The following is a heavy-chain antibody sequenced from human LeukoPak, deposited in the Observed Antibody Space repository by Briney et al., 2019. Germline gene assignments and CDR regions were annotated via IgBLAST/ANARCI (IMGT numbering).Heavy chain of an antibody. CDR2: TYFRSKRYN. Sequence: SQTLSLTFAISGDSVSSNNAAWNWIRQSPSRGFEWLGRTYFRSKRYNDYAASVKSRITVNPDTSKNHFSLQLSSVTPEDTAVYYCARTYGGNCDYWGQGTLVTVSS. D-gene: IGHD4-23*01. J-gene: IGHJ4*02. CDR1: GDSVSSNNAA. CDR3: ARTYGGNCDY. V-gene: IGHV6-1*01.